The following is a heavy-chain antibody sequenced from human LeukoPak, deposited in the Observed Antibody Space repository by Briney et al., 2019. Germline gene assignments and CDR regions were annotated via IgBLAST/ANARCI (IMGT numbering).Heavy chain of an antibody. J-gene: IGHJ4*02. CDR3: ARVGSFRYCSSTSCYQGAYYFDY. D-gene: IGHD2-2*01. V-gene: IGHV4-4*02. CDR1: GGSISSSNW. Sequence: SGTLSLTCAVSGGSISSSNWWSWVRQPPGKGLEWIGEIYHSGSTYYNPSLKSRVTVSVDTSKNQFSLKLSSVTAADTAVYYCARVGSFRYCSSTSCYQGAYYFDYWGQGTLVTVSS. CDR2: IYHSGST.